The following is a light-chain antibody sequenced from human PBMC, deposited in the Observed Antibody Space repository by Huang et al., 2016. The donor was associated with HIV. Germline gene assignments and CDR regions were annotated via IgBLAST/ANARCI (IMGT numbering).Light chain of an antibody. Sequence: DIQMTQSPFSVSASVGDSAVITCRASQDISSWVAWYQQRPGEAPELLIFDASTLQNGVPSRFSGSGSGTDFVLTISSLQPEDFATYYCRQASSFPLTFGGGTKVEIK. CDR3: RQASSFPLT. V-gene: IGKV1-12*01. CDR2: DAS. CDR1: QDISSW. J-gene: IGKJ4*01.